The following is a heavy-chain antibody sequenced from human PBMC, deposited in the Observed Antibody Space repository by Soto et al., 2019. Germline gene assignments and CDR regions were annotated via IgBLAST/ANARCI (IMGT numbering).Heavy chain of an antibody. V-gene: IGHV3-23*01. Sequence: GGSLRLSCAASEFTFSNYAMSWVRQAPGKGLEWVSAISGSGGSTYYADSVKGRFTIPRDNSKNTLYLQMNSLRAEDTAVYYCAKDQEEGDIVVVFDYWGQGTLVTVSS. CDR2: ISGSGGST. CDR1: EFTFSNYA. J-gene: IGHJ4*02. CDR3: AKDQEEGDIVVVFDY. D-gene: IGHD2-2*01.